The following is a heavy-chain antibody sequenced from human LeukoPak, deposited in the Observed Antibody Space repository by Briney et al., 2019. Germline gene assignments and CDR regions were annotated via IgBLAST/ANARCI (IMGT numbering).Heavy chain of an antibody. D-gene: IGHD2-2*01. CDR1: GGSFSGYY. V-gene: IGHV4-34*01. CDR3: AGRYCSSTSCYFHYYYGMDV. J-gene: IGHJ6*04. Sequence: PSETLSLTCAVYGGSFSGYYWSWIRQPPGKGLEWIGEINHSGSTNYNPSLQSRVTISVHTSKNQFSLKLSSVTAADTAVYYCAGRYCSSTSCYFHYYYGMDVWGKGTTVTVSS. CDR2: INHSGST.